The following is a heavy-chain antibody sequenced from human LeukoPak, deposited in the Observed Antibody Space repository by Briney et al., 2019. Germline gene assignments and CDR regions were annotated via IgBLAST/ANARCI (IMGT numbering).Heavy chain of an antibody. CDR1: GFTFSSYS. CDR2: IISSSIYI. CDR3: ARWFGYSYGLYYFDY. V-gene: IGHV3-21*01. Sequence: GGSLRLSCAASGFTFSSYSMNWVRQAPGTGLEWVPSIISSSIYIYYADSVKGRFTISRDNAKNSLYLQMNSLRAEDTAVYYCARWFGYSYGLYYFDYWGQGTLVTVSS. D-gene: IGHD5-18*01. J-gene: IGHJ4*02.